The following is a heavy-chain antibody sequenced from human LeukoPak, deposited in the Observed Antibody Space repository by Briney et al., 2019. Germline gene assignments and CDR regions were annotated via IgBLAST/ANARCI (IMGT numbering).Heavy chain of an antibody. CDR1: GGSIRSYY. D-gene: IGHD3-22*01. CDR3: AREYYGSSGYYNDY. Sequence: SETLSLTCTVSGGSIRSYYWSWIRQPPGKGLEWIGYIYYSGVTYYNPSLKSRVTISVDKSKNQFSLKLTSVTAADTAVYYCAREYYGSSGYYNDYWGQGALVTVSS. J-gene: IGHJ4*02. V-gene: IGHV4-59*01. CDR2: IYYSGVT.